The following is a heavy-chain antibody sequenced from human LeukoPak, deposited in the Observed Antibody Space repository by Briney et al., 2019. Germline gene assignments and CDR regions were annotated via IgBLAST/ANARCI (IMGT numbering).Heavy chain of an antibody. CDR2: IRYDGNNK. D-gene: IGHD5-18*01. V-gene: IGHV3-30*02. J-gene: IGHJ4*02. CDR1: GFPFGSYD. CDR3: ARERGKDDTTMASFDY. Sequence: GSRRLSCAASGFPFGSYDMHWARQAPGKGLEWVALIRYDGNNKYYADCVKGRFTISRDTSRNTLYLQMNSLRAEKMAVYYCARERGKDDTTMASFDYWGQGTLVTVAS.